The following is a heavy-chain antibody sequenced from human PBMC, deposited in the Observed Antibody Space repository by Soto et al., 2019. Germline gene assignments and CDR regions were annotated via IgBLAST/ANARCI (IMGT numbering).Heavy chain of an antibody. J-gene: IGHJ6*02. CDR2: ISGSGGST. CDR1: GFTFSSNA. CDR3: AKKNSNYYYYGMDV. V-gene: IGHV3-23*01. D-gene: IGHD4-4*01. Sequence: GGSLRLSCAASGFTFSSNAMSWVRQAPGKGLEWVSVISGSGGSTYYADSVKGRFTISRDNSKNTLYLQMNSLRAEDTAVYYCAKKNSNYYYYGMDVWGQGTTVTVSS.